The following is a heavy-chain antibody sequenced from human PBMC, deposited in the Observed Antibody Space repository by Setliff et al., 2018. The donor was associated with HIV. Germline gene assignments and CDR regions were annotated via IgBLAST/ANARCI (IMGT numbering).Heavy chain of an antibody. Sequence: PGGSLRLSCAASGFTVRSSYMSWVRQAPGKGLQWVSVLYSGGSIYYADSVRGRFTISRDNSKNTLYLQMNSLRAEDTAVYYCARDGRLPSSYWYFDLWGRGTLVTVSS. J-gene: IGHJ2*01. CDR2: LYSGGSI. CDR3: ARDGRLPSSYWYFDL. CDR1: GFTVRSSY. D-gene: IGHD2-21*02. V-gene: IGHV3-53*01.